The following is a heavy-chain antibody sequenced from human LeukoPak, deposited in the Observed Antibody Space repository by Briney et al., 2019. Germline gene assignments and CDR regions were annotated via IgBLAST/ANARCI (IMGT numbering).Heavy chain of an antibody. J-gene: IGHJ4*02. CDR3: ARLPDSNNWFGHFDY. CDR2: IYPDDSDT. CDR1: GDTFSSYW. D-gene: IGHD6-13*01. Sequence: GESLKISCKGSGDTFSSYWIGWVRPMPGKGLEWMGIIYPDDSDTRYSPSFQGQVTISADKSISTAYLQWSSLKASDTAMYYCARLPDSNNWFGHFDYWGQGTLVTVSS. V-gene: IGHV5-51*01.